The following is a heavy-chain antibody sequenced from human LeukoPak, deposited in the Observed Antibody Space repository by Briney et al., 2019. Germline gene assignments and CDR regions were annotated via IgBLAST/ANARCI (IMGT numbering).Heavy chain of an antibody. D-gene: IGHD2-8*01. CDR1: GGSFSGYY. Sequence: PSETLSLTCAVYGGSFSGYYWSWIRQPPGKGLEWIGEINHSGSTNYNPSLKSRVTISVDTSKNQFSLKLSSVTAADMAVYYCARGDVRDWFDPWGQGTLVTVSS. CDR2: INHSGST. V-gene: IGHV4-34*01. J-gene: IGHJ5*02. CDR3: ARGDVRDWFDP.